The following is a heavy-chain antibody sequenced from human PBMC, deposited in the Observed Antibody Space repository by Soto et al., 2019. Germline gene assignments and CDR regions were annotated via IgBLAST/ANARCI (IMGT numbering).Heavy chain of an antibody. Sequence: GGSLRLSCAASGFTFSSYGMHWVRQAPGKGLEWVAVISYDGSNKYYADSVKGRLTISRDNSKNTLYLQMNSLRAEDTAVYYCAKSYISLYGMDVWGQGTTVTVSS. CDR1: GFTFSSYG. CDR2: ISYDGSNK. V-gene: IGHV3-30*18. D-gene: IGHD2-2*02. CDR3: AKSYISLYGMDV. J-gene: IGHJ6*02.